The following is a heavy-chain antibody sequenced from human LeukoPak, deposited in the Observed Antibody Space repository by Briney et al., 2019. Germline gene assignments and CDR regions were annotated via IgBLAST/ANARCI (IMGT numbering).Heavy chain of an antibody. CDR3: ARLPILGYCSGDSCYYWFDP. D-gene: IGHD2-15*01. V-gene: IGHV1-2*02. CDR1: GYTFTGYY. J-gene: IGHJ5*02. CDR2: INPNSGGT. Sequence: ASVKVSCKASGYTFTGYYMHWVRQAPGQGLEWMGWINPNSGGTNYAQKFQGRVTMTRDTSISTAYMELSRLRSDDTAVYYCARLPILGYCSGDSCYYWFDPWGQGTLVTVSS.